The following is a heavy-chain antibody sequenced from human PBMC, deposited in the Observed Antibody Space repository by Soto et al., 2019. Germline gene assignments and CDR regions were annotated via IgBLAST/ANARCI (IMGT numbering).Heavy chain of an antibody. Sequence: EVQLVESGGGLVQPGGALRLSCAASGFTFSSYWMSWVRQAPGKGLEWVANIKQDGSEKYYVDSVKGRFTISRDNAKNSLYLQMNRLRAEDTAVYYCAAGYCSGGSCRTQYFQHWGQGTLVTVSS. V-gene: IGHV3-7*01. CDR2: IKQDGSEK. J-gene: IGHJ1*01. D-gene: IGHD2-15*01. CDR1: GFTFSSYW. CDR3: AAGYCSGGSCRTQYFQH.